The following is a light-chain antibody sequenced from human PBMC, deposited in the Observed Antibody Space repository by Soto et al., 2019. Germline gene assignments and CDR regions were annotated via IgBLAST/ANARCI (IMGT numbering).Light chain of an antibody. J-gene: IGKJ1*01. Sequence: EIVMTQSPATLSVSPGERATLSCKASQSVSRTLAWYQQKPGQAPRLLIYGASTRATGIPARLSGSGSGTEFTLTISSLQSEDFAIYYCQQCYNWPWTCGQGTKVEI. CDR3: QQCYNWPWT. CDR1: QSVSRT. V-gene: IGKV3-15*01. CDR2: GAS.